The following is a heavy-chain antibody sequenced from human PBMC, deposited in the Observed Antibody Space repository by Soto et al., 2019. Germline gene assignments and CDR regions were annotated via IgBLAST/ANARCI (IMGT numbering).Heavy chain of an antibody. V-gene: IGHV1-69*12. CDR3: ARDRTSRWVATIGGFDY. CDR2: IIPIFGTA. Sequence: QVQLVQSGAEVKKPGSSVKVSCKASGGTFSSYAISWVRKAPGQGLEWMGGIIPIFGTANYAQKFQGRVTITADESTSTAYMELSSLRSEDTAVYYCARDRTSRWVATIGGFDYWGQGTLVTVSS. CDR1: GGTFSSYA. D-gene: IGHD5-12*01. J-gene: IGHJ4*02.